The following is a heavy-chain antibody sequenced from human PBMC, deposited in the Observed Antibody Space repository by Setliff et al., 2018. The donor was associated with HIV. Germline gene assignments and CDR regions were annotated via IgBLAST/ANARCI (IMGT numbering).Heavy chain of an antibody. V-gene: IGHV3-20*04. CDR2: ISWSGGGT. D-gene: IGHD3-10*01. CDR1: GFTFEDYG. CDR3: ASSGSGSYINWFGP. Sequence: PGGSLRLSCAASGFTFEDYGMSWVRQVPGKGLEWVSGISWSGGGTGYADSVKGRFTISRDNDKNSVHLQMTSLRAEDTAVYYCASSGSGSYINWFGPWGQGTLVTVSS. J-gene: IGHJ5*02.